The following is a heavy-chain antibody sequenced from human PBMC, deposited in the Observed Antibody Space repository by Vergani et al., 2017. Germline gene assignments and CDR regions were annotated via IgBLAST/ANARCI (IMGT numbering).Heavy chain of an antibody. CDR2: IYPADSDT. D-gene: IGHD1-1*01. Sequence: EVELVQSGPEMRKPGESLKISCKGSEYSFGNYWIGWVRQMPGKGLEWMGIIYPADSDTRYSPSVQGQVTISADKSISTAFLQWDSLKASDTALYYCARHTTDTDSGGQGTLVTVSS. J-gene: IGHJ4*02. CDR3: ARHTTDTDS. V-gene: IGHV5-51*01. CDR1: EYSFGNYW.